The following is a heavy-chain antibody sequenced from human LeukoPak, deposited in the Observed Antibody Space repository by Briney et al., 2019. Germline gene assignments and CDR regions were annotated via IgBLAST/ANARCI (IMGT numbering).Heavy chain of an antibody. Sequence: ASVKVSFNSTAGTFSIYAISWMRQAPGQGLEWMGRIIPILGIANYAQKFQGRVTITADKSTSTAYMELSSLRSEDTAVYYCASDYYESSGYYLRGGYWGQGTLVTVSS. CDR3: ASDYYESSGYYLRGGY. D-gene: IGHD3-22*01. V-gene: IGHV1-69*04. J-gene: IGHJ4*02. CDR1: AGTFSIYA. CDR2: IIPILGIA.